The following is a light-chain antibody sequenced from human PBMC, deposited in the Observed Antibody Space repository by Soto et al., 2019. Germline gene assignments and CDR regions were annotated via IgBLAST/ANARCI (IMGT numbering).Light chain of an antibody. CDR3: QNYNSAPLT. CDR1: PGITTY. V-gene: IGKV1-27*01. CDR2: TAS. J-gene: IGKJ4*01. Sequence: DIQMTQSPSSLSASVGDRVTITCRASPGITTYLAWYQQKPGKVPKLLIYTASTLQSGVPSRFSGSGSGTDFTLTISSLQPEDVATYYCQNYNSAPLTFGGGTKVEI.